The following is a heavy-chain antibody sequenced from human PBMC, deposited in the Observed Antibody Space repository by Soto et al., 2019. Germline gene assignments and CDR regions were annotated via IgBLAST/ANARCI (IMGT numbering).Heavy chain of an antibody. CDR1: GVLVSRNY. CDR3: AKEVERKFDFQY. V-gene: IGHV3-53*01. Sequence: PGGSLRLSCAASGVLVSRNYMSWVRQAPGKGLEWVSIIYTDGSTYYADSVKGRFTISRDNSENTLYLEMNSLRAEDTAVYYCAKEVERKFDFQYWGQGTLVTVSS. CDR2: IYTDGST. J-gene: IGHJ4*02.